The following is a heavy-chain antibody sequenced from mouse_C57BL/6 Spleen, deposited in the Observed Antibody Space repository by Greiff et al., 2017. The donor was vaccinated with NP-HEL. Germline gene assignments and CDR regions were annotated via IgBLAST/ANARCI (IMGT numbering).Heavy chain of an antibody. CDR3: ARGGYGSSYDAMDY. V-gene: IGHV1-82*01. J-gene: IGHJ4*01. CDR2: IYPGDGDT. CDR1: GYAFSSSW. Sequence: QVQLQQSGPELVKPGASVKISCKASGYAFSSSWMNWVKQRPGKGLEWIGRIYPGDGDTNYNGKFKGKATLTADKSSSTAYMQLSSLTSEDSAVYCCARGGYGSSYDAMDYWGQGTSVTVSS. D-gene: IGHD1-1*01.